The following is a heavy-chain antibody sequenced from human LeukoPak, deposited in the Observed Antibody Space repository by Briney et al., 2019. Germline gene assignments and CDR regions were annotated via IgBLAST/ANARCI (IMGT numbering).Heavy chain of an antibody. CDR1: GGSITNTNW. D-gene: IGHD3-16*01. CDR3: SRENGAFSPFGY. J-gene: IGHJ4*02. V-gene: IGHV4-4*02. Sequence: SETLSLTCGVSGGSITNTNWWSWVRQPPGQGLEWIGEISLTGLTHYNPTLESRVTVSLDKSKNQLSLNLTSVTAADTAVYFCSRENGAFSPFGYWGQGILVTVLS. CDR2: ISLTGLT.